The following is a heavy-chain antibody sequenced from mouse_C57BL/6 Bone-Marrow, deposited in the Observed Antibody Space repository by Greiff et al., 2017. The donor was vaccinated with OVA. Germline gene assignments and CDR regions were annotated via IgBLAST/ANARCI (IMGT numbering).Heavy chain of an antibody. CDR1: GFNIKDDY. Sequence: EVQLQQSGAELVRPGASVKLSCTASGFNIKDDYMHWVKQRPEQGLEWIGWIDPENGDTEYASKFQGKATITAATSSNTAYLQLSSLTSEDTAVYYCTTSVITTVVAPYAMDYWGQGTSVTVSS. J-gene: IGHJ4*01. CDR2: IDPENGDT. V-gene: IGHV14-4*01. D-gene: IGHD1-1*01. CDR3: TTSVITTVVAPYAMDY.